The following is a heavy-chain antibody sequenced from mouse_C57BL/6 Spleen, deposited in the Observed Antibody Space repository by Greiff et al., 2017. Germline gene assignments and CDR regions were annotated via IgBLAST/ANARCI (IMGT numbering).Heavy chain of an antibody. CDR1: GYAFTNYL. CDR2: INPGSGGT. D-gene: IGHD1-1*01. J-gene: IGHJ1*03. CDR3: ARDYYGV. V-gene: IGHV1-54*01. Sequence: VKLMESGAELVRPGTSVKVSCKASGYAFTNYLIEWVKQRPGQGLEWIGVINPGSGGTNYNEKFKGKATLTADKSSSTAYMQLSSLTSEDSAVYFCARDYYGVWGTGTTVTVSS.